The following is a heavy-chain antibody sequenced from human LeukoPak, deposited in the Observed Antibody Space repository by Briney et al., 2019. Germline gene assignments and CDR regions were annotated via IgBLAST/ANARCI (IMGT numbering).Heavy chain of an antibody. V-gene: IGHV3-33*01. D-gene: IGHD5-18*01. J-gene: IGHJ3*02. CDR3: ARDCGTAMVHDAFDI. CDR2: IWYDGSNK. Sequence: GRSLRLSCAASGFTFSSYSMHWVRQAPGKGLEWVAVIWYDGSNKYYADSVKGRFTISRDNSKNTLYLQMNSLRAEDTAVYYCARDCGTAMVHDAFDIWGQGTMVTVSS. CDR1: GFTFSSYS.